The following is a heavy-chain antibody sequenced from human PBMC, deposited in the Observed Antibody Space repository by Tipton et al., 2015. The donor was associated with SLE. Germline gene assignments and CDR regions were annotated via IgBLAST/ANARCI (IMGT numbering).Heavy chain of an antibody. J-gene: IGHJ4*02. CDR2: ISFDGSDI. CDR3: ARGKYYFDY. D-gene: IGHD2/OR15-2a*01. V-gene: IGHV3-30*13. CDR1: GFIFSNYG. Sequence: SLRLSCAASGFIFSNYGMHWVRQAPGKGLEWVAMISFDGSDIFFADSLKGRFTISRDNSNNRLYLQMNSLRAEDTAVYYCARGKYYFDYWGQGALVTVSS.